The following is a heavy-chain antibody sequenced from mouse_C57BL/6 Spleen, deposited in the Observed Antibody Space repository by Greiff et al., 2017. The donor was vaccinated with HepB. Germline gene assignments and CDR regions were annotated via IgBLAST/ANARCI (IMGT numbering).Heavy chain of an antibody. CDR1: GFSLTSYG. J-gene: IGHJ1*03. D-gene: IGHD1-1*01. Sequence: VQLQQSGPGLVAPSQRLSITCTVSGFSLTSYGVHWVRQPPGKGLEWLVVIWSDGSTTYNSALKSRLSISKDNSKSQVVLNMNSLQTDDTAMYYCARESRSSRYFDVWGTGTTVTVSS. CDR2: IWSDGST. CDR3: ARESRSSRYFDV. V-gene: IGHV2-6*03.